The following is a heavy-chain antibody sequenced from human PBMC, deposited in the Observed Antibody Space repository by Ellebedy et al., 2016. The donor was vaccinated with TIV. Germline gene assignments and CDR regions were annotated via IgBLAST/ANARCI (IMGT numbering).Heavy chain of an antibody. J-gene: IGHJ2*01. V-gene: IGHV3-13*01. CDR1: GFSLTGSD. CDR2: SFSAGDT. Sequence: GESLKISCAASGFSLTGSDLHWFRRPAGKGLELFSASFSAGDTYYPDSVRGLFTISRESAKNSFYLQMNSLTAGDTAVYYCARGGPGGANGFFGLWGRGTRVTVSS. D-gene: IGHD4/OR15-4a*01. CDR3: ARGGPGGANGFFGL.